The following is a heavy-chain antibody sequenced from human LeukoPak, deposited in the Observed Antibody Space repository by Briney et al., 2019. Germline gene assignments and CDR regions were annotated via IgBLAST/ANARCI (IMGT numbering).Heavy chain of an antibody. CDR2: ISYDGSNK. CDR3: AKDVGYGSGSYWDY. CDR1: GFTFSSYG. J-gene: IGHJ4*02. V-gene: IGHV3-30*18. D-gene: IGHD3-10*01. Sequence: GGSLRLSCAASGFTFSSYGMHWVRQAPAKGLEWVAIISYDGSNKYYADSVKGRFTISRDNSKNTLYLQMNSLRAEDMAVYYCAKDVGYGSGSYWDYWGQGTLVTVSS.